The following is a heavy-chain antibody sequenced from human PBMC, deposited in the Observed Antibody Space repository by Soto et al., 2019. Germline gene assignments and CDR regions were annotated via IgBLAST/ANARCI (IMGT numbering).Heavy chain of an antibody. V-gene: IGHV3-30*18. CDR3: AKGPYYYGSGKVYYYGMDV. CDR2: ISYDGSNK. J-gene: IGHJ6*02. D-gene: IGHD3-10*01. CDR1: GFTFSSYG. Sequence: PGGSLRLSCAASGFTFSSYGMHWVRQAPGKGLEWVAVISYDGSNKYYADSVKGRFTISRDNSKNTLYLQMNSLRAEDTAVYYCAKGPYYYGSGKVYYYGMDVWGQGTTVTVSS.